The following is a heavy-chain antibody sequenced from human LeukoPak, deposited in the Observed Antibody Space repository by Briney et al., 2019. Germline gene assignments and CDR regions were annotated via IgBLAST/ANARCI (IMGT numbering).Heavy chain of an antibody. CDR1: GGSISSYY. Sequence: PSETLSLTCTVSGGSISSYYWSWIRQPAGKGLEWIGRIYTSGSTNYNPSLKSRVTMSVYTSKNQFSLKLSSVTAADTAVYYCARDGFYDSSGYYVNWFDPWGQGTLVTVSS. J-gene: IGHJ5*02. V-gene: IGHV4-4*07. CDR2: IYTSGST. CDR3: ARDGFYDSSGYYVNWFDP. D-gene: IGHD3-22*01.